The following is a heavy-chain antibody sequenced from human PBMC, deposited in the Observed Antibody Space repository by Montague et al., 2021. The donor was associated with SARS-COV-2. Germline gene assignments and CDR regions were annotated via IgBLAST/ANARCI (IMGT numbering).Heavy chain of an antibody. Sequence: SLRLSCAASGFTFSLYEMNWVRQAPVKGLEWVSFISSSSSAIYSXYSXHGLFTISRDNAKNSLYLQMNSLRAEDTAVYYCARDRRTVGATMDYYYFYGMDVWGQGTLVTVSS. V-gene: IGHV3-48*03. CDR2: ISSSSSAI. CDR3: ARDRRTVGATMDYYYFYGMDV. D-gene: IGHD1-26*01. J-gene: IGHJ6*02. CDR1: GFTFSLYE.